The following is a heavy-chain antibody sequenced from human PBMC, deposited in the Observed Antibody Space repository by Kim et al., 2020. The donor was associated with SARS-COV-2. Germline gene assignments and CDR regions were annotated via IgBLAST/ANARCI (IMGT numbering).Heavy chain of an antibody. V-gene: IGHV3-23*01. D-gene: IGHD3-10*01. CDR1: GFTFSNHA. CDR2: IGAGGGAT. Sequence: GGSLRLSCVASGFTFSNHAMSWVRQAPGKGLEWVSAIGAGGGATYYADSVKGRFTISRDNSKNTLYLQMNSLRADDTAVYYCAKGFFRGAFDYWDQGTLV. CDR3: AKGFFRGAFDY. J-gene: IGHJ4*02.